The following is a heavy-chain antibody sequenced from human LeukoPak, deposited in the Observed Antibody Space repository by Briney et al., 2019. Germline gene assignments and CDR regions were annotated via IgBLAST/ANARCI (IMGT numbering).Heavy chain of an antibody. CDR2: INHSGST. D-gene: IGHD3-10*01. CDR3: ARSAGDYYGSGRHDY. Sequence: PSETLSLTCTVSGGSISSSSYYWGWIRQPPGKGLEWIGEINHSGSTNYNPSLKSRVTISVDTSKNQFSLKLSSVTAADTAVYYCARSAGDYYGSGRHDYWGQGTLVTVSS. V-gene: IGHV4-39*07. J-gene: IGHJ4*02. CDR1: GGSISSSSYY.